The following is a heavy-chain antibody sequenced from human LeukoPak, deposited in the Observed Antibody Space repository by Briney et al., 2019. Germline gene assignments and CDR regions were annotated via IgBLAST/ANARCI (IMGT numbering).Heavy chain of an antibody. V-gene: IGHV4-39*01. Sequence: PSETLSLTCTVSGGSISSSSYYWGWIRQPPGKGLEWIGSIYYSGSTYYNPSLKSRVNISVDMSKNQFYLKLSSVTAGDTGVYYCARQRGSYDFWSGYSLVYWFDPWGQGTLVTVSS. CDR3: ARQRGSYDFWSGYSLVYWFDP. CDR1: GGSISSSSYY. J-gene: IGHJ5*02. CDR2: IYYSGST. D-gene: IGHD3-3*01.